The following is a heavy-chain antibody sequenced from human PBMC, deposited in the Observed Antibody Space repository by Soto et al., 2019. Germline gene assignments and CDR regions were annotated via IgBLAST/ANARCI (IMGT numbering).Heavy chain of an antibody. CDR1: GFTFSDYY. D-gene: IGHD3-22*01. V-gene: IGHV3-11*01. J-gene: IGHJ5*02. Sequence: GGSLRLSCAASGFTFSDYYMSWIRQAPGKGLEWVSYISSSGSTTHYADSVKGRFTISRDNAKKSLYLQMNSLRAEDTAVYYCARAPYYYDSGGYQGSWGQGTLVTVSS. CDR3: ARAPYYYDSGGYQGS. CDR2: ISSSGSTT.